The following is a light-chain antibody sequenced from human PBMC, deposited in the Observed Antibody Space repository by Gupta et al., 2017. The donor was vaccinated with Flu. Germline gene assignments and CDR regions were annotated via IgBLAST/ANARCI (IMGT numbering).Light chain of an antibody. CDR1: TDNVGTHG. CDR2: MRN. V-gene: IGLV10-54*04. Sequence: TATVTCTGNTDNVGTHGAAWLQPHQGQPPKLLSYMRNSRPSGISERFSASRSGNTASLTITGVQHEDEADYYCAAWDDSLSVSLFGGGTKLAVL. J-gene: IGLJ3*02. CDR3: AAWDDSLSVSL.